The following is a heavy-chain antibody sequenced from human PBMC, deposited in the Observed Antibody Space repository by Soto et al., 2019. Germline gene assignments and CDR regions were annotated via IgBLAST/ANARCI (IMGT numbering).Heavy chain of an antibody. CDR2: IGAYNGNT. CDR3: ARDRIQLWFMDY. Sequence: ASVKVSCKASGYTFTSYGISWVRQAPGQGLEWMGWIGAYNGNTNYAQKLQGRVTMTTDTSTSTAYMELRSLRSDDTAVYYCARDRIQLWFMDYWGQGTLVTVSS. D-gene: IGHD5-18*01. J-gene: IGHJ4*02. V-gene: IGHV1-18*01. CDR1: GYTFTSYG.